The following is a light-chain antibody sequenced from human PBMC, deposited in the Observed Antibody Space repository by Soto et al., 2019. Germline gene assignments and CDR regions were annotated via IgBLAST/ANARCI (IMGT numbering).Light chain of an antibody. CDR2: AVS. V-gene: IGLV2-14*01. J-gene: IGLJ2*01. CDR1: TSDIGGYNY. CDR3: SSYASSSALVV. Sequence: QSALTQPASVSGSPGQSITISCTGTTSDIGGYNYVSWYQHHPDKAPKLMIYAVSDRPSGVSNRFSGSKSGNTASLTISGLQAEDEADYYCSSYASSSALVVFGGGTKLTVL.